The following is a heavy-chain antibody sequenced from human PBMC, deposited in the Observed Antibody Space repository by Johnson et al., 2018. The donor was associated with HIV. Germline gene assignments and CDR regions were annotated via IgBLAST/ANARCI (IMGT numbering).Heavy chain of an antibody. V-gene: IGHV3-30*18. CDR3: AKEKNGYHWTFDI. J-gene: IGHJ3*02. D-gene: IGHD5-24*01. CDR1: GFTFSSYG. CDR2: ISYDGSNK. Sequence: QVQLVESGGGVVQPGRSLRLSCAASGFTFSSYGMHWVRQAPGTGLEWVAVISYDGSNKYYADSVKGRFTISRDNSKNTLYLQMNSLRAEDTAVYYCAKEKNGYHWTFDIWGQGTMVTVSS.